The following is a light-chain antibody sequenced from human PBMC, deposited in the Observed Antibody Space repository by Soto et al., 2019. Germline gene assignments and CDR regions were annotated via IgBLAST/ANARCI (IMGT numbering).Light chain of an antibody. V-gene: IGLV2-14*02. CDR2: EVS. CDR3: SSYTSSSTVV. CDR1: SSDVGSSNL. J-gene: IGLJ2*01. Sequence: QSVLTQPASVSGSPGQSITISCTGTSSDVGSSNLVSWYQHHPGKAPKLIIYEVSNRPSGVSNRFSGSKSGNTASLTISGLQAEDEADYYCSSYTSSSTVVFGGGTKLTVL.